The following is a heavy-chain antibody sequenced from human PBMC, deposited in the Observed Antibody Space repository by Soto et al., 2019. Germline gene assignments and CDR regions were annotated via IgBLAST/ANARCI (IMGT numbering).Heavy chain of an antibody. CDR1: GGSFSGYY. Sequence: SETLSLTCAVYGGSFSGYYWSWIRQPPGKGLEWIGEINHSGSTNYNPSLKSRVTISVDTSKNQFSLKLSSVTAADTAVYYCARVLCRTSCPNWFDPWGQGTLVTVSS. V-gene: IGHV4-34*01. CDR2: INHSGST. J-gene: IGHJ5*02. D-gene: IGHD2-2*01. CDR3: ARVLCRTSCPNWFDP.